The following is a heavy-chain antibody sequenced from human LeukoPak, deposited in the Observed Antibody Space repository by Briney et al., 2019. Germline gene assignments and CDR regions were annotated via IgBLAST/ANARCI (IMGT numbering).Heavy chain of an antibody. CDR1: GYTFTSYG. CDR2: ISAYNGNT. J-gene: IGHJ6*02. V-gene: IGHV1-18*01. CDR3: ARDRDHNNYPYYYYYGMDV. D-gene: IGHD4-11*01. Sequence: EASVKVSCKASGYTFTSYGISWVRQAPGQGLEWMGWISAYNGNTNYAQKLQGRVTMTTDTSTSTAYMELRSLRSDDTAVYYCARDRDHNNYPYYYYYGMDVWGQGTTVTVSS.